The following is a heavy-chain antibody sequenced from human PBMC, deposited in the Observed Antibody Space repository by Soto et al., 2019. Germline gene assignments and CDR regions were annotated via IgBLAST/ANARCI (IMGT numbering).Heavy chain of an antibody. CDR2: IIPIFGTA. J-gene: IGHJ4*02. CDR3: ASSSGNNYGVGTNYYFDY. D-gene: IGHD1-26*01. CDR1: GGTFSTYS. Sequence: QVQLVQSGAEVKKPGSSVKVSCKTSGGTFSTYSIVWVRQAPGEGLEWMGGIIPIFGTANYAQKFQDRVTITADKSTNTAFMELSSLKSEDTDMYYCASSSGNNYGVGTNYYFDYWGQGTLVTVSS. V-gene: IGHV1-69*06.